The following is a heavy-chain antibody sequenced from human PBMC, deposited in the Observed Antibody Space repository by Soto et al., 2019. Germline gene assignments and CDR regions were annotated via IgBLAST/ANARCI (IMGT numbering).Heavy chain of an antibody. Sequence: PGGSLRLSCAASGFTVSSNYTSWVRQAPGKGLEWVSVIYSGGSTYYADSVQGRFTISRDNSKNMVYLQMNSLRAEDTAVYYCARRSGSYIADWGQGILVTVSS. CDR1: GFTVSSNY. CDR3: ARRSGSYIAD. D-gene: IGHD1-26*01. J-gene: IGHJ4*02. V-gene: IGHV3-53*01. CDR2: IYSGGST.